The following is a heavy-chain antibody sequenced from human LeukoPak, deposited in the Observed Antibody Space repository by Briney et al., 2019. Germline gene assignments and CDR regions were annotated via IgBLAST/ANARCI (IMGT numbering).Heavy chain of an antibody. Sequence: ASVKVSCKASGYTFTGYYMHWVRQAPGQGLEWMGWINPNSGGTNYAQKFQGRVTMTRDTSISTAYMELSRLRSDDTAVYYCARVSPYSSSWSWEDYWGQGTLVTVSS. D-gene: IGHD6-13*01. CDR1: GYTFTGYY. CDR3: ARVSPYSSSWSWEDY. J-gene: IGHJ4*02. CDR2: INPNSGGT. V-gene: IGHV1-2*02.